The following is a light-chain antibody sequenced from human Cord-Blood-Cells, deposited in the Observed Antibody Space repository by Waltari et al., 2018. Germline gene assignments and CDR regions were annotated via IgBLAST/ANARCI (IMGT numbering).Light chain of an antibody. J-gene: IGKJ3*01. CDR1: QDISSY. V-gene: IGKV1-9*01. CDR2: AAS. Sequence: DIQLTQSPSFLSASVGDRVTITYRASQDISSYLSWYHQKPGKGPKLLIYAASTLQSGVPSRFSGSGSGTEFTLTISSLQPEDFATYYCQQLNSYPFTFGPGTKVDIK. CDR3: QQLNSYPFT.